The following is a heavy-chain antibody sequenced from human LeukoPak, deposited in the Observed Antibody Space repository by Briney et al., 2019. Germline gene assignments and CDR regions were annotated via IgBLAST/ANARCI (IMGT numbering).Heavy chain of an antibody. CDR1: GGTFSSYA. J-gene: IGHJ3*02. Sequence: ASVKVSCKASGGTFSSYAISWVRQAPGQGLEWMGGIIPIFGTANYAQKFQGRVTITADESTSTAYMELSSLRSEDTAVYYCVSELYPDAFDIWGQGTMVTVSS. CDR2: IIPIFGTA. CDR3: VSELYPDAFDI. D-gene: IGHD2-8*01. V-gene: IGHV1-69*13.